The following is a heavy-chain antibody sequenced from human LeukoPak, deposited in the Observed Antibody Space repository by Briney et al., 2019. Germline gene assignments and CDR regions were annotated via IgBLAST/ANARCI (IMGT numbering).Heavy chain of an antibody. V-gene: IGHV1-69*04. J-gene: IGHJ4*02. Sequence: ASVKVSCKASGGTFSSYAISWVRQAPGQGLEWMGRIIPIFGIANYAQKFQGRVTITADKPTSTAYMELSSLRSEDTAVYYCARDSSSSETLDYWGQGTLVTVSS. CDR1: GGTFSSYA. D-gene: IGHD6-6*01. CDR3: ARDSSSSETLDY. CDR2: IIPIFGIA.